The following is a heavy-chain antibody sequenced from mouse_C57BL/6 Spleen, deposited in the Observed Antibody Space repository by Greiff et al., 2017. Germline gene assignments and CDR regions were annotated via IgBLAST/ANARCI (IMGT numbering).Heavy chain of an antibody. J-gene: IGHJ3*01. CDR2: IDPSDSGT. D-gene: IGHD1-1*01. CDR3: ARGEDYYDLLFAY. CDR1: GYTFTSYW. Sequence: VQLQQPGAELVRPGSSVKLSCKASGYTFTSYWLHWVKQRPIQGLEWIGNIDPSDSGTHYNQKFKGKATLTVYKSSSTAYIQLSSLTSEDSAVFYSARGEDYYDLLFAYWGQGTLVTVAA. V-gene: IGHV1-52*01.